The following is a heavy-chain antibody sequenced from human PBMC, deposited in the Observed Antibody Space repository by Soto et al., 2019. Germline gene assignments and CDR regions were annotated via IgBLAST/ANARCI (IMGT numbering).Heavy chain of an antibody. CDR3: ARGRDGDY. CDR1: GYAFTTYG. Sequence: QVHLVQSGAEVKKPGASVKVSCKGSGYAFTTYGTTWVRQAPGQGLEWMGWISAPNGNTNYAQKRQGRVTVARETSPSTAYRELRSLRFDDTAVYYCARGRDGDYWGQGALVSVSS. CDR2: ISAPNGNT. V-gene: IGHV1-18*01. J-gene: IGHJ4*02. D-gene: IGHD6-6*01.